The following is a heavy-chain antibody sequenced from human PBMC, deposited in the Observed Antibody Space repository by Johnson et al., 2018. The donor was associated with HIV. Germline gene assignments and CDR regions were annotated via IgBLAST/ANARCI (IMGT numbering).Heavy chain of an antibody. CDR3: NTDVPGGPYYNAFDI. Sequence: VQLVESGGDLVKPGGSLRLSCAASGFAFSNAWMSWVRQAPGKGLEWVSGINWNGGSTGYAESVKGRFTISRDDTKATLYLEMNSLKTEDTALYYCNTDVPGGPYYNAFDIWGQGTMVTVSS. CDR1: GFAFSNAW. V-gene: IGHV3-15*01. CDR2: INWNGGST. J-gene: IGHJ3*02. D-gene: IGHD1-26*01.